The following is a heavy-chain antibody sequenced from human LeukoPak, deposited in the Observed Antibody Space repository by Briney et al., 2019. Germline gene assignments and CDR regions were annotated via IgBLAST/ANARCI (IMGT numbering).Heavy chain of an antibody. D-gene: IGHD2-15*01. Sequence: GASVKVSCKASGYTFTSYYMHWVRQAPGQGLEWMGIINPSGGSTSYAQKFQGRVTMTRDTSTSTVYMELSSLRSEATAVYYCARGEVVVVVAATETFGYWGQGTLVTVSS. CDR3: ARGEVVVVVAATETFGY. CDR1: GYTFTSYY. V-gene: IGHV1-46*01. CDR2: INPSGGST. J-gene: IGHJ4*02.